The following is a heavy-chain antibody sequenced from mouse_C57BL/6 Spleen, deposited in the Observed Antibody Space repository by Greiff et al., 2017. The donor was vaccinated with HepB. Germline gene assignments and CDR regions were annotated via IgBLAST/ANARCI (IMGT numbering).Heavy chain of an antibody. Sequence: QVQLQQPGAELVRPGSSVKLSCKASGYTFTSYWMHWVKQRPIQGLEWIGNIDPSDSETHYNQKFKDKATLTVDKSSRTAYMQLSSLTSEDSAVYYCARLDDYDGAYAMDYWGQGTSVTVSS. CDR1: GYTFTSYW. CDR3: ARLDDYDGAYAMDY. CDR2: IDPSDSET. D-gene: IGHD2-4*01. J-gene: IGHJ4*01. V-gene: IGHV1-52*01.